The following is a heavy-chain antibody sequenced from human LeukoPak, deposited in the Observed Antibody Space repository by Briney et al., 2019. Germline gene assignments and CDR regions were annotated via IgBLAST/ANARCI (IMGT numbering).Heavy chain of an antibody. Sequence: ASVKVSCKASGYTFANYGTTWVRQAPGQGLEWMGWIARNGNTNYARKVQGRVSMTTDTSTTTAYMELRSLTSDDAAMYYCAREQAGGLADYWGQGTLVTVYS. D-gene: IGHD6-25*01. CDR3: AREQAGGLADY. J-gene: IGHJ4*02. CDR1: GYTFANYG. CDR2: IARNGNT. V-gene: IGHV1-18*01.